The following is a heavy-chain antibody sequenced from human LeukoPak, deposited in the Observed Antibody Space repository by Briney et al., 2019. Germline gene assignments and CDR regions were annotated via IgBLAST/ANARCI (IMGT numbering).Heavy chain of an antibody. CDR3: ASGGRNYYYYMDV. J-gene: IGHJ6*03. Sequence: RGESLKISCKGSGYIFTTYWIAWVRPLPGKGLERMGIIYPDDSDTRYSPSFQGQVTISADKSISTAYLQWTSLKASDTAMYYCASGGRNYYYYMDVWGKGTTVTVSS. CDR2: IYPDDSDT. D-gene: IGHD3-16*01. V-gene: IGHV5-51*01. CDR1: GYIFTTYW.